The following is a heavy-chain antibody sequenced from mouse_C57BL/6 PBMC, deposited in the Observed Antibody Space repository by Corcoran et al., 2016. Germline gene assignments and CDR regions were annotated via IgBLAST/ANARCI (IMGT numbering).Heavy chain of an antibody. V-gene: IGHV14-3*01. Sequence: EVQLQQSVAELVRPGASVKLSCTASGFNIKNTSMHWVKQRPEQGLEWIGRIDPANGNTKYAPKFQGKATITADTSSNTAYLQLSSLTSEDTAIYYCARDYYDYVFAYWGQGTLVTVSA. CDR2: IDPANGNT. D-gene: IGHD2-4*01. CDR1: GFNIKNTS. J-gene: IGHJ3*01. CDR3: ARDYYDYVFAY.